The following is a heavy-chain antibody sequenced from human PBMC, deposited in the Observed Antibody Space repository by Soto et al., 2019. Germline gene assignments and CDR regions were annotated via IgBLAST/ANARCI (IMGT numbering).Heavy chain of an antibody. Sequence: GGSLRLSCAASGFTLSGFTFSSYAMSWVRQAPGKGLEWVSSISGSGDNTYYADSVKGRFTISRDNSKNTLSLQMNSLRADDTAVYYCAKDRAAVAPRVRFDPWGQGTLVTVSS. CDR2: ISGSGDNT. J-gene: IGHJ5*02. CDR3: AKDRAAVAPRVRFDP. CDR1: GFTLSGFTFSSYA. V-gene: IGHV3-23*01. D-gene: IGHD6-19*01.